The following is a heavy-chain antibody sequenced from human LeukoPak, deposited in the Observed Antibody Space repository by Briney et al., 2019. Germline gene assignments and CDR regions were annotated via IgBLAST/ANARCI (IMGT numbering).Heavy chain of an antibody. D-gene: IGHD1-14*01. CDR3: AKGYYYTMDV. CDR1: GFTFSSYT. CDR2: ITTSDGNT. J-gene: IGHJ6*02. Sequence: GGSLRLSCAASGFTFSSYTMSWVRQAPGKGLEWVSTITTSDGNTYYADSVKGRFTISRDNSKNTLYLQMNSLRAEDTAVYYCAKGYYYTMDVWGQGTTVTVSS. V-gene: IGHV3-23*01.